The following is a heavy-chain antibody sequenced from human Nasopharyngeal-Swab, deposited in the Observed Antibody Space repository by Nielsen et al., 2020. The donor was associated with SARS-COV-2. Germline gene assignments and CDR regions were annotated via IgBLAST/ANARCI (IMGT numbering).Heavy chain of an antibody. Sequence: WVRQAPGQGLEWMGWISAYNGNTNYAQKLQGRVTMTTDTSTSTAYMELRSLRSDDTAVYYCARAMTMVVTIPTYWGQGTLVTVSS. D-gene: IGHD4/OR15-4a*01. CDR3: ARAMTMVVTIPTY. CDR2: ISAYNGNT. V-gene: IGHV1-18*01. J-gene: IGHJ4*02.